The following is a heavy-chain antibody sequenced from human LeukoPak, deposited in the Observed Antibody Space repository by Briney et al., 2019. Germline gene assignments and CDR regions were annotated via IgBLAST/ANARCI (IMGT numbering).Heavy chain of an antibody. J-gene: IGHJ6*02. Sequence: HPGGFLRLSCAASGFTFSTYWMAWVRQAPGKGLEWVANIKQDGSEKYYVGSVKGRFTISRDNAKNSLYLQMNSLRAEDTAVYFCASETAAPGTSFYFGMDVWGQGTTVTVSS. CDR3: ASETAAPGTSFYFGMDV. D-gene: IGHD6-13*01. CDR1: GFTFSTYW. V-gene: IGHV3-7*01. CDR2: IKQDGSEK.